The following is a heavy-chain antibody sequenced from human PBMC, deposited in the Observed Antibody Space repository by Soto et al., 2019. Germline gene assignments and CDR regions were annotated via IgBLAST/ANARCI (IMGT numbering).Heavy chain of an antibody. J-gene: IGHJ6*03. D-gene: IGHD2-2*03. CDR3: ARVLGIAVVKSTDMDV. CDR2: ISSRSSDI. Sequence: EVQLVESGGGLVKPGGSLRLSCTASGFTFSAYGMNWVRQAPGKGLEWVSFISSRSSDIYHADSVKGRFTISRDNAKNSLFLQMDSLRAEDTAVYYCARVLGIAVVKSTDMDVWGKGTTVTVSS. CDR1: GFTFSAYG. V-gene: IGHV3-21*01.